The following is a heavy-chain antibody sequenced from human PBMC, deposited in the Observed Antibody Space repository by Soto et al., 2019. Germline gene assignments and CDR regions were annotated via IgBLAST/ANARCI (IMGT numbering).Heavy chain of an antibody. J-gene: IGHJ3*02. Sequence: PGGSLRLSCAASGVPFSSYGMHWVRQAPGKGLEWVAVIWYDGSNKYYADSVKGRFTISRDNSKNTLYLQMNSLRAEDTAVYYCARMAKAAIGAFDIWGQGTMVTVSS. CDR1: GVPFSSYG. D-gene: IGHD2-2*01. CDR3: ARMAKAAIGAFDI. CDR2: IWYDGSNK. V-gene: IGHV3-33*01.